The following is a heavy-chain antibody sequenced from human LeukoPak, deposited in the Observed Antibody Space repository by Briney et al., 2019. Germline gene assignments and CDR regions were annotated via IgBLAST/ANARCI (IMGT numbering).Heavy chain of an antibody. V-gene: IGHV4-38-2*02. CDR1: GYSISSGYY. CDR3: ARDSYYYDSSGYSRGYFDY. J-gene: IGHJ4*02. Sequence: PSETLSLTCAVSGYSISSGYYWGWIRQPPGKGLEWIGSIYHSGSTYYNPSLKSRVTISVDTSKNQFSLKLSSVTAADTAVYYCARDSYYYDSSGYSRGYFDYWGQGTLVTVPS. CDR2: IYHSGST. D-gene: IGHD3-22*01.